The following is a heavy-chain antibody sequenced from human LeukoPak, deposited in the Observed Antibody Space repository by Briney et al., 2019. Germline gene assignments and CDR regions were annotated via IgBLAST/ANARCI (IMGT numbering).Heavy chain of an antibody. J-gene: IGHJ4*02. CDR2: IRNDETHK. V-gene: IGHV3-30*02. Sequence: GGSLTLSCAASGFAFSGFGIHWVRHAPGKGLEWVAFIRNDETHKSYVDSVKGRFTISRDNSKNTLYLQMNSLRAEDTAMYYCAKDPGYCSGGSCSPWIFFDYWGQGTLDTVSS. D-gene: IGHD2-15*01. CDR3: AKDPGYCSGGSCSPWIFFDY. CDR1: GFAFSGFG.